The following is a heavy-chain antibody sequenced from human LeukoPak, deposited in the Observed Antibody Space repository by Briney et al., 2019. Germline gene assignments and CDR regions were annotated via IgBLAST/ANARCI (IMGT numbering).Heavy chain of an antibody. CDR1: GGTFSSYA. Sequence: GASVKVSCKASGGTFSSYAISWVRQAPGQGLEWMGGIIPIFGTANYAQKFQGRVTITADESTSTAYMELSSLRSEDTAVYYCASVPGIAASGGQALVGATDNWFDPWGQGTLVTVSS. J-gene: IGHJ5*02. D-gene: IGHD1-26*01. V-gene: IGHV1-69*13. CDR2: IIPIFGTA. CDR3: ASVPGIAASGGQALVGATDNWFDP.